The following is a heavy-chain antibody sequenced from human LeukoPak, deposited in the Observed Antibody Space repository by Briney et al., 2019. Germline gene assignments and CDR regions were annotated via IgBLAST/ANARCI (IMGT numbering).Heavy chain of an antibody. J-gene: IGHJ4*02. CDR3: AKALDSSSWYSCDY. CDR2: ISWNSGSI. Sequence: GGSLRLSCAASGFTFDDYAMHRVRHAPGKGLGWVSGISWNSGSIGYADSVKGRFTISRDNAKNSLYLQMNSLRAEDTALYYCAKALDSSSWYSCDYWGQGTLVTVSS. CDR1: GFTFDDYA. V-gene: IGHV3-9*01. D-gene: IGHD6-13*01.